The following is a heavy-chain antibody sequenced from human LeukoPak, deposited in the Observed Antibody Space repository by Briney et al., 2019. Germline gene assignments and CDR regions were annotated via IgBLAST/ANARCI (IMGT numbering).Heavy chain of an antibody. Sequence: PSGTLSLTCTVSGGSISSYYWSWIRQPPGKGLEWIGYIYYSGSTNYNPSLKSRVTISVDTSKNQFSLKLSSVTAADTAVYYCASVDYVWGSFYWGQGTLVTVSS. J-gene: IGHJ4*02. CDR1: GGSISSYY. CDR2: IYYSGST. D-gene: IGHD3-16*01. CDR3: ASVDYVWGSFY. V-gene: IGHV4-59*01.